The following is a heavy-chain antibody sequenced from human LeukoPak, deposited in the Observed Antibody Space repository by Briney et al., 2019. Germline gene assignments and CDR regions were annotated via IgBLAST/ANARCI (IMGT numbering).Heavy chain of an antibody. V-gene: IGHV4-39*07. CDR1: GGSISSSSYY. Sequence: PSETLSLTCTVSGGSISSSSYYWGWIRQPPGKGLEWIGSIYYSGSTYYNPSLKSRVTISVDTSKNQFSLKLSSVTAADTAVYYCARAVSDDDILTGYSHWFDPWGQGTLVTVSS. CDR3: ARAVSDDDILTGYSHWFDP. CDR2: IYYSGST. D-gene: IGHD3-9*01. J-gene: IGHJ5*02.